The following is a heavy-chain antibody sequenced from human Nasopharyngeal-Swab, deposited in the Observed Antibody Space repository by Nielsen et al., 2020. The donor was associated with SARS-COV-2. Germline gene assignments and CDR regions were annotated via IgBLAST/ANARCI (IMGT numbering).Heavy chain of an antibody. CDR1: GFTFSSYG. D-gene: IGHD6-13*01. J-gene: IGHJ4*02. V-gene: IGHV3-30*18. CDR2: ISYDGSNK. Sequence: GESLKISCAASGFTFSSYGMHWVRQAPGKGLEWVAVISYDGSNKYYADSVKGRFTISRANSKNTLYLQMNSLRAEDTAVYYCAKEDASKQLAEDWGQGTLVTVSS. CDR3: AKEDASKQLAED.